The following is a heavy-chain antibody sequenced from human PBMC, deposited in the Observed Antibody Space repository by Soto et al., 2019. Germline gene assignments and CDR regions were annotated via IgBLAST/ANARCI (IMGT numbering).Heavy chain of an antibody. CDR3: AKGSVRSGYYPHDAFDI. D-gene: IGHD3-22*01. J-gene: IGHJ3*02. V-gene: IGHV3-23*01. Sequence: EVQLLESGGGLVQPGGSLRLSCAASGFTFSSYAMSWVRQAPGKGLEWVSAISGSGGSTYYADSVKGRFTISRDNSKNTLYRQMNSLRAEDTAVYYCAKGSVRSGYYPHDAFDIWGQGTMVTVSS. CDR1: GFTFSSYA. CDR2: ISGSGGST.